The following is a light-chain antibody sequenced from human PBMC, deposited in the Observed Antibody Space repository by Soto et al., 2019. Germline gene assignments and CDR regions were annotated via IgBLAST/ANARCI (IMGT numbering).Light chain of an antibody. Sequence: QLVLTQSPSASASLGASVKLTCTLSSGHSRYAIAWHQQQPEKGPRYLMKVNSDDSHNKGDGIPDRFSGSSSGAERYLTISRLQSEDEADYYCQTWGTGIRVFGGGTKLTVL. CDR1: SGHSRYA. V-gene: IGLV4-69*01. J-gene: IGLJ3*02. CDR2: VNSDDSH. CDR3: QTWGTGIRV.